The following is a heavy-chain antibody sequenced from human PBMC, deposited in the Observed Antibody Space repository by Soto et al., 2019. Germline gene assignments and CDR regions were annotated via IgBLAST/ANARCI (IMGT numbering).Heavy chain of an antibody. Sequence: PWGSLRLSCAASGVTFSSYWMHWVRQGPGKGLVWVSRINSDGSSTRYADSVKGRFTISRDNAKNTLNLQMNSLRAEDTAVYYCARDTYYYDISGYDPFDYWGQGTLVTVSS. J-gene: IGHJ4*02. V-gene: IGHV3-74*01. CDR1: GVTFSSYW. D-gene: IGHD3-22*01. CDR3: ARDTYYYDISGYDPFDY. CDR2: INSDGSST.